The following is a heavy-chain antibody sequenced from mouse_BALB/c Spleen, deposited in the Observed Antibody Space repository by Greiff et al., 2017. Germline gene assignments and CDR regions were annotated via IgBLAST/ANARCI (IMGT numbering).Heavy chain of an antibody. V-gene: IGHV14-4*02. CDR3: ARERRTGTNYAMDY. J-gene: IGHJ4*01. Sequence: VQLQQSGAELVRSGASVKLSCTASGFNIKDYYMHWVKQRPEQGLEWIGWIDPENGDTEYAPKFQGKATMTADTSSNTAYMQLSSLTSVDSAVYFCARERRTGTNYAMDYWGQGTSVTVSS. CDR1: GFNIKDYY. D-gene: IGHD4-1*01. CDR2: IDPENGDT.